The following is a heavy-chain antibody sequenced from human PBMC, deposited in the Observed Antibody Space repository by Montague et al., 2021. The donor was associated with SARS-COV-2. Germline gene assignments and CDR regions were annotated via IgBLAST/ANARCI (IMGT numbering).Heavy chain of an antibody. J-gene: IGHJ6*02. CDR3: ARESISFYGLDV. CDR1: GGALNSGPYY. D-gene: IGHD2-21*01. CDR2: IHYSGYT. Sequence: SETLSLTCAVSGGALNSGPYYWCWILQPPGKGLELLASIHYSGYTYNHPSLRSRVTISVDLAKNQFSLKVSSVTAADTAVYYCARESISFYGLDVWGQGTTVTVSS. V-gene: IGHV4-39*02.